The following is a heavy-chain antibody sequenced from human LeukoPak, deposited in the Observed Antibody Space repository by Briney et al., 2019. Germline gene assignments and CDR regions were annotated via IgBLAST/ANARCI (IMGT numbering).Heavy chain of an antibody. CDR2: ISSSGSTI. J-gene: IGHJ6*02. D-gene: IGHD6-13*01. Sequence: GGSLRLSCAASGFTFSDYYMSWIRQAPGKGLEWVSYISSSGSTIYYADSVKGRFTISRDNAKNSLYLQMNSLRAEDTAVYYCARDDEIAAAGEYYYYYGMDVWGQGTTVTVSS. V-gene: IGHV3-11*04. CDR3: ARDDEIAAAGEYYYYYGMDV. CDR1: GFTFSDYY.